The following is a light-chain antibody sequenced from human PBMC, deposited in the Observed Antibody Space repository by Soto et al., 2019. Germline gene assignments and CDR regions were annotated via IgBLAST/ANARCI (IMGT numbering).Light chain of an antibody. V-gene: IGLV1-47*01. CDR3: AAWDDSLSAVV. J-gene: IGLJ2*01. Sequence: QSVVTQPPSASGTPGQRVTISCSGRSSNIGSNYVYWYQPFPGSAPKLLIYRNDQRPSGVPDRFSGSKSGTSASLAISGPRSEYEADYYCAAWDDSLSAVVFGGGTKLTVL. CDR2: RND. CDR1: SSNIGSNY.